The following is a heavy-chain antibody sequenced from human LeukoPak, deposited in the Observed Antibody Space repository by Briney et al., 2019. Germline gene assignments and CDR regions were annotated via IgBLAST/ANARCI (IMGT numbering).Heavy chain of an antibody. V-gene: IGHV1-2*02. CDR2: INPNSGGT. CDR3: ARGGISLSSSWDNWFDP. Sequence: GASVKVSCKASGYTFTCYYMHWVRQAPGQGLEWMGWINPNSGGTNYAQKFQGRVTMTRDTSISTAYMELSRLRSDDTAVYYCARGGISLSSSWDNWFDPWGQGTLVTVSS. J-gene: IGHJ5*02. D-gene: IGHD6-13*01. CDR1: GYTFTCYY.